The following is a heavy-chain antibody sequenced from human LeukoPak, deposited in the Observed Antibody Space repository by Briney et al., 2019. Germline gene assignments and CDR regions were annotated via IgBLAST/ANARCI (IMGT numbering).Heavy chain of an antibody. CDR1: GFTFSSYG. Sequence: GGSLRLSCAASGFTFSSYGMHWVRQAPGKGLEWVAFIRYDGSNKYYADSVKGRFTISRDNSKNTLYLQMNSLRAEDTAVYYCAKGRDGYNLVDAFDIWGQGIMVTVSS. CDR2: IRYDGSNK. J-gene: IGHJ3*02. D-gene: IGHD5-24*01. V-gene: IGHV3-30*02. CDR3: AKGRDGYNLVDAFDI.